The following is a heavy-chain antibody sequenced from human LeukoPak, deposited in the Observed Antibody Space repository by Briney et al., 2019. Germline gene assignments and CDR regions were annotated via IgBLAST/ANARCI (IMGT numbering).Heavy chain of an antibody. CDR2: IDAVNAKT. CDR3: AEGTWVRGSGWYYFDY. CDR1: VYTLTQYA. Sequence: ASVRVSCTASVYTLTQYAMNWVRQAPGHRLEWMGWIDAVNAKTKSTQKFRGRVTITRDTSSSTAYMELSSLRSEDTAVYYGAEGTWVRGSGWYYFDYWGQGTLVAVSS. V-gene: IGHV1-3*01. D-gene: IGHD6-19*01. J-gene: IGHJ4*02.